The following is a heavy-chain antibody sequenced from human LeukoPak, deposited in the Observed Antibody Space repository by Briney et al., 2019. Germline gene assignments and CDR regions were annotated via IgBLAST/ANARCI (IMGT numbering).Heavy chain of an antibody. Sequence: PSETLSLTCTVSGGSISSYYWSWIRQPAGKGLEWIGRIYTSGSTNYNPSLKSRVTMSVDTSKNQFSLKLSSVTAADTAVYYCARGLRAGSGSQTKGDNWFDPWGQGTLVTVSS. CDR2: IYTSGST. D-gene: IGHD3-10*01. J-gene: IGHJ5*02. V-gene: IGHV4-4*07. CDR3: ARGLRAGSGSQTKGDNWFDP. CDR1: GGSISSYY.